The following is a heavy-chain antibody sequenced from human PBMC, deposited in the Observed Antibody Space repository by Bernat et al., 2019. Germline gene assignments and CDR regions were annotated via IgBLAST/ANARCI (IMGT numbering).Heavy chain of an antibody. CDR2: IKQDGSEK. V-gene: IGHV3-7*04. CDR3: ARDWSPNRLLEDFQH. J-gene: IGHJ1*01. Sequence: EVQLVESGGGLVQPGGSLRLSCAASGFTFSSYWMSWVRQAPGKGLEWVANIKQDGSEKYYVDSVKGRFTISRDNAKNSLYLQMNSLRAEDTAVYYCARDWSPNRLLEDFQHWGQGTLVTVSS. D-gene: IGHD2-21*01. CDR1: GFTFSSYW.